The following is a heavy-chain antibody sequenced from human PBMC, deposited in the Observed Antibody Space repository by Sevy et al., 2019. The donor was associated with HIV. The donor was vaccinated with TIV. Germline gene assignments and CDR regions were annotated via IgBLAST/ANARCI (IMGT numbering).Heavy chain of an antibody. V-gene: IGHV3-48*02. Sequence: GGSLRLSCAASGFTLSPYSMEWFRQAPGKGREWVSNIISSSNIIYYPDPVKGRFTVSRDNAKNSLYLRMDSLRDEDTAVYYCARDAMRVGNSNYYYGMDVWGQGTTVTVSS. J-gene: IGHJ6*02. CDR2: IISSSNII. CDR1: GFTLSPYS. D-gene: IGHD2-2*01. CDR3: ARDAMRVGNSNYYYGMDV.